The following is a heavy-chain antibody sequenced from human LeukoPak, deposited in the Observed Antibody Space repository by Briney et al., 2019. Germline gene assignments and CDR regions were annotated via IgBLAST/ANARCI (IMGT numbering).Heavy chain of an antibody. CDR1: GGSISSRSYY. D-gene: IGHD3-10*01. Sequence: SETLSLTCTVSGGSISSRSYYWGWIRQPPGKGLEWIGSIYYSGSTYYNPSLKSRVTISVDTSKNQFSLKLSSVTAADTAVYYCARGDYGSGSSLDYWGQGTLVSVSS. J-gene: IGHJ4*02. CDR2: IYYSGST. V-gene: IGHV4-39*07. CDR3: ARGDYGSGSSLDY.